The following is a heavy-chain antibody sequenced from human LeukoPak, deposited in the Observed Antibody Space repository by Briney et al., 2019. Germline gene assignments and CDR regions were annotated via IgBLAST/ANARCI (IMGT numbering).Heavy chain of an antibody. Sequence: PGGSLRLSCAAFGFTFSNYAMNWVRQAPGEGLEWVSLISGSTGSTYYADSVKGRFTISRDNSKNTLYLQINSLRAEDTAVYYCAKGPSGSYYGFDMWGRGTMVTVSS. J-gene: IGHJ3*02. V-gene: IGHV3-23*01. D-gene: IGHD3-10*01. CDR3: AKGPSGSYYGFDM. CDR2: ISGSTGST. CDR1: GFTFSNYA.